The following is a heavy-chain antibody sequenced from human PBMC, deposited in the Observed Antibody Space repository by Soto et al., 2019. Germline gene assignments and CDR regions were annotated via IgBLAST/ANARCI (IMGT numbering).Heavy chain of an antibody. CDR1: GFTFSDYG. J-gene: IGHJ4*02. Sequence: QAQLVESGGGVVQPGRSLRLSCAASGFTFSDYGMHWVRQAPGKGLEWVAFTLSDESFKYYANSVRGRFTISRDNSMNTLYLQMNSRRAEDTAVSYCASGCSSTGCRIFAYWGQGTLVTVSS. CDR2: TLSDESFK. CDR3: ASGCSSTGCRIFAY. D-gene: IGHD2-2*01. V-gene: IGHV3-30-3*01.